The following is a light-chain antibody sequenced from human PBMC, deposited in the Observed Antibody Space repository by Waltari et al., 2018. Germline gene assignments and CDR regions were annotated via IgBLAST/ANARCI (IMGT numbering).Light chain of an antibody. Sequence: QSALTQPRSVSGSPGQSVTLSCTGTSSDIGGYKYVSWYQQHPGKAPKLVIYDDDKRPAGVPDRFSGSKAGNTASLTISGLQTDDEADYYCCSYAGRYTSVFGGGTRVTVL. CDR3: CSYAGRYTSV. CDR1: SSDIGGYKY. CDR2: DDD. J-gene: IGLJ2*01. V-gene: IGLV2-11*01.